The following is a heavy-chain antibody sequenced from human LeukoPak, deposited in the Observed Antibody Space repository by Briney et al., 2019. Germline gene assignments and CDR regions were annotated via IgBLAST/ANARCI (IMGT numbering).Heavy chain of an antibody. D-gene: IGHD6-13*01. J-gene: IGHJ4*02. CDR2: ISYDGSDK. Sequence: PGRSLRLSCAASGFAFSSYDMHWVRQAPGKGLEWVAVISYDGSDKYYVDSVKGRFTISRDNSKNTLYLQMNSLKAEDAAVYYCARDATAQQLIHYFDYWGLGTLVTVSS. V-gene: IGHV3-30*03. CDR1: GFAFSSYD. CDR3: ARDATAQQLIHYFDY.